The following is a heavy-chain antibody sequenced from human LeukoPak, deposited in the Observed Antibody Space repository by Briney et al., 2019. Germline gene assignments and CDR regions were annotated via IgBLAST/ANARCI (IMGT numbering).Heavy chain of an antibody. D-gene: IGHD6-13*01. Sequence: GGSLRLSCAASGFTFSSYAMSWVRQAPGKGLEWVSSISSSSSYIYYADSVKGRFTISRDNAKNSLYLQMNSLRAEDTAVYYCARDQKQLVGSDYWGQGTLVTVSS. CDR1: GFTFSSYA. CDR2: ISSSSSYI. V-gene: IGHV3-21*01. CDR3: ARDQKQLVGSDY. J-gene: IGHJ4*02.